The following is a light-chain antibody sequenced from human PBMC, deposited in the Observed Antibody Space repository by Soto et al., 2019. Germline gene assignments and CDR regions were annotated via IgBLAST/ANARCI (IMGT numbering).Light chain of an antibody. CDR1: SSDVGGYNY. J-gene: IGLJ2*01. CDR3: SSYAGNNNVV. Sequence: QSVLTQPPSASGSPGQSVTISCTGTSSDVGGYNYVSWYQQHPGKAPKLMIYEVTKRPSVVPDRFSGSKSGNTASLTVSGLQAEDEAEYYCSSYAGNNNVVFGGGTKLTVL. CDR2: EVT. V-gene: IGLV2-8*01.